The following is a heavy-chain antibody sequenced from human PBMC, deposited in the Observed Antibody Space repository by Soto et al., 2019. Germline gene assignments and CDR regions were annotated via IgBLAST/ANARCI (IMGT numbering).Heavy chain of an antibody. V-gene: IGHV1-69*01. CDR1: GGTFSSYA. CDR3: ARSQGGSSSLDIYYYYYYGMDV. CDR2: IIPIFGTA. Sequence: QVTLVQSGAEVKKPGSSVKVSCKAPGGTFSSYAISWVRQAPGQGLEWMGGIIPIFGTANYAQKFQGRVTITADESTSTGYMELSSLRSEDTAVYYCARSQGGSSSLDIYYYYYYGMDVWGQGTTVTVSS. D-gene: IGHD2-15*01. J-gene: IGHJ6*02.